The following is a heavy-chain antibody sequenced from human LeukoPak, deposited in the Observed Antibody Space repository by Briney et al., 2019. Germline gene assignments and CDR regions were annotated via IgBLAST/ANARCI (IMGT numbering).Heavy chain of an antibody. CDR1: GFTFDDYA. V-gene: IGHV3-43*02. CDR3: ANDLLTIVRGVPGY. CDR2: ISGDGGST. D-gene: IGHD3-10*01. J-gene: IGHJ4*02. Sequence: GGSLRLSCAASGFTFDDYAMHWVRQAPGKGLEWVSLISGDGGSTYYADSVKGRFTISRDNSKNSLYLQSNSLRTEDTALYYCANDLLTIVRGVPGYWGQGTLVTVSS.